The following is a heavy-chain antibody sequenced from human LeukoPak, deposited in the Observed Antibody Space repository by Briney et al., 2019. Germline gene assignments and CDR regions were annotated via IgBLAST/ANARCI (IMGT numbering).Heavy chain of an antibody. J-gene: IGHJ4*02. Sequence: GGSLRLSCAASGFTFSGYAMSWVRQAPGKGLEYVSAISSNGGSTYYANSVKGRVTISRDNSKNTLYLQMGSLRAEDMAVYYCARVGKRGYSSSWYDYWGQGTLVTVSS. CDR2: ISSNGGST. CDR1: GFTFSGYA. CDR3: ARVGKRGYSSSWYDY. D-gene: IGHD6-13*01. V-gene: IGHV3-64*01.